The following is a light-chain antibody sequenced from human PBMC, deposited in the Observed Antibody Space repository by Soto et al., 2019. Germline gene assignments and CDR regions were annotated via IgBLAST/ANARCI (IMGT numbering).Light chain of an antibody. Sequence: DIVMTQSPDSLAVSLGERATINCKSSQSVLYSSNNKNYLAWYQQKPGQPPKLLIYWASTRESGVPDRFSGSGSWTDFTLTISSLQAEDVAVYYCQQYYITPWTFGHGTKVEIK. CDR2: WAS. V-gene: IGKV4-1*01. CDR3: QQYYITPWT. CDR1: QSVLYSSNNKNY. J-gene: IGKJ1*01.